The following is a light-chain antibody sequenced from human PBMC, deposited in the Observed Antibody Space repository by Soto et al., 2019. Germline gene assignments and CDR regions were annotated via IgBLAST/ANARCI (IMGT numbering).Light chain of an antibody. J-gene: IGLJ2*01. CDR1: GSNVGNNY. V-gene: IGLV1-51*01. Sequence: QSVLPQPPSVSAAPGQKVTISCSGSGSNVGNNYVSWYQHLPGTAPKLLIYDNNKRHSGIPDLFSGSKSGTSATLGITGLQAGDEADYYCGAWDDSLDAEVFGGGTKVTVL. CDR2: DNN. CDR3: GAWDDSLDAEV.